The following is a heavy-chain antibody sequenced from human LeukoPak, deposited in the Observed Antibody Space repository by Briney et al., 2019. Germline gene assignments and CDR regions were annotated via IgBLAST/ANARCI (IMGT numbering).Heavy chain of an antibody. CDR1: GFTFSSYW. CDR3: ARDHRYCSSTSCYLYYFDY. J-gene: IGHJ4*02. CDR2: INSDGSST. Sequence: PGGSLRLSCAASGFTFSSYWMHLVRQAPGKGLVWVSRINSDGSSTSYADSVKGRFTISRDNAKNTLYLQMNSLRAEDTAVYYCARDHRYCSSTSCYLYYFDYWGQGTLVTVSS. V-gene: IGHV3-74*01. D-gene: IGHD2-2*01.